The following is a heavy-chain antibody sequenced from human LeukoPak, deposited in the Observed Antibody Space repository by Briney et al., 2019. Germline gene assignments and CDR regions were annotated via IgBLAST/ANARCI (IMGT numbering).Heavy chain of an antibody. CDR1: GFTFSGSA. Sequence: GGSLKPSCAASGFTFSGSAMHWVRQAPGKGLEWVSAISGSGGSTYYEDSVKGRFTISRDNSKNTLYLQMNSLRAEDTAVYYCAKAPEYSSGRFRNSHFDYWGQGTLVTVSS. J-gene: IGHJ4*02. CDR2: ISGSGGST. CDR3: AKAPEYSSGRFRNSHFDY. V-gene: IGHV3-23*01. D-gene: IGHD6-19*01.